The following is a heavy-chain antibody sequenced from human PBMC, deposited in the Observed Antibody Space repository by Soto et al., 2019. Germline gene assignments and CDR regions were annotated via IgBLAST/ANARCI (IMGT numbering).Heavy chain of an antibody. D-gene: IGHD3-10*02. J-gene: IGHJ4*02. CDR1: GGTFRTYT. V-gene: IGHV1-69*02. Sequence: QVQLVQSGAEVKKPGSSVKVSCKASGGTFRTYTITWVRQAPGQGLEWMGRFIPMLSVATYAQRLQGRVTITAETSTSTAYMDLSSLRSEDTAVYFCAFEQVFEIRTVDYWGQGTLVTVSS. CDR3: AFEQVFEIRTVDY. CDR2: FIPMLSVA.